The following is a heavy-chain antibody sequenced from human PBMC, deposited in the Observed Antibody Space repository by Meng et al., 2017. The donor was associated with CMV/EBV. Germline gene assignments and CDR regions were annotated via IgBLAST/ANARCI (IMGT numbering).Heavy chain of an antibody. CDR3: ARGRLFCSSTSCRNGGIGY. CDR1: GYTFTSYD. Sequence: ASVKVSCKASGYTFTSYDINWVRQATGQGLEWMGWMNPNSGNTGYAQKFQGRVTITRNTSISTAYMELSSLRSEDTAVYYCARGRLFCSSTSCRNGGIGYWGQGTLVTVSS. CDR2: MNPNSGNT. D-gene: IGHD2-2*01. V-gene: IGHV1-8*03. J-gene: IGHJ4*02.